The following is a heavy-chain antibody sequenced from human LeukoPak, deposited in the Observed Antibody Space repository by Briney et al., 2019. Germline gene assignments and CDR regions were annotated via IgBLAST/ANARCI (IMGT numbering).Heavy chain of an antibody. CDR3: PSLPSGLF. V-gene: IGHV4-39*03. J-gene: IGHJ1*01. CDR2: INYSGNT. CDR1: GGYFSSEAIQ. D-gene: IGHD1-14*01. Sequence: SETLTLSCAAAGGYFSSEAIQWGWMRQPRGKGLEWLEKINYSGNTRHNPSRKSRVTIYVHTFPKLFSLKLNSVTAADTAGSFLPSLPSGLFWGQGTLVTVSS.